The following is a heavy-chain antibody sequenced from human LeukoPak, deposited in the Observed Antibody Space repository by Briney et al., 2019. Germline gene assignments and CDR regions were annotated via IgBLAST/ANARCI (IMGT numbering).Heavy chain of an antibody. J-gene: IGHJ4*02. V-gene: IGHV4-31*03. CDR3: TRDWKSQLTRD. D-gene: IGHD1-1*01. CDR2: IYNAGNT. CDR1: GGSISSAGYY. Sequence: PSQTLSLTCTVSGGSISSAGYYWSWIRQYPGKGLEWIGYIYNAGNTNYNPSLKSRVSISVDTSKNKFSLNLSSVTAADTAVYYCTRDWKSQLTRDWGQGTLVTVSS.